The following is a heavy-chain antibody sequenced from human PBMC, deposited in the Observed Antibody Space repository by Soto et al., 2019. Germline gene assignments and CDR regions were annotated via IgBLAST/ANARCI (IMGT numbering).Heavy chain of an antibody. J-gene: IGHJ6*02. D-gene: IGHD2-21*02. CDR1: GYTFTSYG. V-gene: IGHV1-18*01. Sequence: QVQLVQSGAEVKKPGASVKVSCKASGYTFTSYGISWVRQAPGQGLEWMGWISAYNGNTNYAQKLQGRVTMTTDTSTSTAYMELRSLRSDDTAVYYCARGLLDATRYYYGGMDVWGQGTTVTVSS. CDR3: ARGLLDATRYYYGGMDV. CDR2: ISAYNGNT.